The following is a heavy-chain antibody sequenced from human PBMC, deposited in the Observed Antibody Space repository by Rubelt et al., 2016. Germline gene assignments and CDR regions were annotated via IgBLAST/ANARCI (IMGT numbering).Heavy chain of an antibody. Sequence: VESGGGLVKPGGSLRLSCAASGFSFSSYALIWVRQAPGKGPEWVSCISSSSSYIYYADSVKGRFTITRDNAKNSLYLQMNSLRAEDTAVYYCARDARPPVDTAMVTIQKAYYFDYWGQGTLVTVSS. V-gene: IGHV3-21*04. J-gene: IGHJ4*02. CDR2: ISSSSSYI. CDR1: GFSFSSYA. D-gene: IGHD5-18*01. CDR3: ARDARPPVDTAMVTIQKAYYFDY.